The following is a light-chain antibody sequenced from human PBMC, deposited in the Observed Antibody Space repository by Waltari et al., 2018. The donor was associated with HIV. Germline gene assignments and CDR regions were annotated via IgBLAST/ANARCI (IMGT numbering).Light chain of an antibody. Sequence: SVLNQSPSASGTPGQRVIISCSGSTPNIGSTTVTWYQQFPGTAPKRLIYSYGQRPSGVPERFSGSKSATSASLAISGLRSEDEADYYCATWDDSLNAWVFGGGTKLTVL. CDR2: SYG. CDR3: ATWDDSLNAWV. V-gene: IGLV1-44*01. CDR1: TPNIGSTT. J-gene: IGLJ3*02.